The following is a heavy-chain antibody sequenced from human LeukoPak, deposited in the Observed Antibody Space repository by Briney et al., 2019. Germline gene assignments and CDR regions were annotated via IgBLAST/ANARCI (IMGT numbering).Heavy chain of an antibody. J-gene: IGHJ4*02. CDR2: IRYDGSVK. Sequence: GGSLRLSCAASGFSFSTYGMHWVRQAPGKGLEWVTFIRYDGSVKDYADSVKGRFTISRDNSKNTLYLQMNSLRAEDTAVYYCAKDRLMYGSGTYALDYWGQGTLVTVSS. D-gene: IGHD3-10*01. CDR3: AKDRLMYGSGTYALDY. CDR1: GFSFSTYG. V-gene: IGHV3-30*02.